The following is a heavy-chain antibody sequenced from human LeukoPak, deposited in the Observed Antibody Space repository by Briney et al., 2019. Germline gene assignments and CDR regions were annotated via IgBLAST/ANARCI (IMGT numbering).Heavy chain of an antibody. V-gene: IGHV4-38-2*02. CDR1: GYSISSGYY. CDR2: IYHSGST. J-gene: IGHJ6*03. D-gene: IGHD2-2*01. CDR3: ARTCQGCSSTSCYYYYMGA. Sequence: PSETLSLTCTDSGYSISSGYYWGWIRQPPGKGQEWIGSIYHSGSTYYNPSLKSRVTISVDTSKNQFSLKLSSVTAADTAVSYCARTCQGCSSTSCYYYYMGAWGKRTTVTVSS.